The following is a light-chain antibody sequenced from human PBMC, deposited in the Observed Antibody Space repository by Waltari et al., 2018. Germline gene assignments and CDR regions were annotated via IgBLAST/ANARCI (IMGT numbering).Light chain of an antibody. CDR2: GAS. Sequence: EIVLTQSPCSLSSSPGESVTLSWRASQSVSRALAWYQQKPGQAPRLLIFGASNRATGSPDRFSGSGSETDFSLTISRLEPEDFAVYYCQHYVRLPATFGRGTKVEIK. CDR3: QHYVRLPAT. CDR1: QSVSRA. V-gene: IGKV3-20*01. J-gene: IGKJ1*01.